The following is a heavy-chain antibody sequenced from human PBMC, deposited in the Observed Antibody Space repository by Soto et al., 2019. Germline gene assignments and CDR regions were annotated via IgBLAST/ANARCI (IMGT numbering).Heavy chain of an antibody. CDR3: TIGAGWTTDY. CDR2: IHHSGST. CDR1: AGSISSNY. J-gene: IGHJ4*02. D-gene: IGHD6-19*01. Sequence: QVQLQESGPGLVRPSETLSLTCTVSAGSISSNYWNWIRQAPGKGLEWIGLIHHSGSTNYNTSLKSLGTISLDTSKNQLSLKLSSVTAADTAVYYCTIGAGWTTDYWGQGTLVTVSS. V-gene: IGHV4-59*01.